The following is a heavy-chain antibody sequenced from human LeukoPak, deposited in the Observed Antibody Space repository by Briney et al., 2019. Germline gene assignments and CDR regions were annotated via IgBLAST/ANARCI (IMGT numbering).Heavy chain of an antibody. CDR2: IYYSGST. CDR3: ARRYDFWSGWGSFDP. CDR1: GGSISSYY. D-gene: IGHD3-3*01. J-gene: IGHJ5*02. Sequence: SETLSPTCTVSGGSISSYYWSWIRQPPGKGLEWIGYIYYSGSTNYNPSLKSRVTISVDTSKNQFSLKLSSVTAADTAVYYCARRYDFWSGWGSFDPWGQGTLVTVSS. V-gene: IGHV4-59*08.